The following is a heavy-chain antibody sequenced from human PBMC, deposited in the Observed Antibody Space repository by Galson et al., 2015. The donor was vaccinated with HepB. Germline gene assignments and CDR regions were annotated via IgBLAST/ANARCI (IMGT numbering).Heavy chain of an antibody. V-gene: IGHV3-73*01. CDR3: TRLGDLSGYSSC. D-gene: IGHD5-12*01. CDR1: GFTFSGSA. Sequence: SLRLSCAGSGFTFSGSAIHWVRQASGKGLEWIGRIGSKANNYATAYTASVKGRFTISRDDSKNMAYLRMNSLRTEDTAVYYCTRLGDLSGYSSCWGQGTLVTVSS. J-gene: IGHJ4*02. CDR2: IGSKANNYAT.